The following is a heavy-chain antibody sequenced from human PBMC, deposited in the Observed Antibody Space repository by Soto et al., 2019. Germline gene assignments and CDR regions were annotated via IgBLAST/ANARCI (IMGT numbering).Heavy chain of an antibody. V-gene: IGHV1-24*01. CDR2: FDPEDGET. J-gene: IGHJ4*02. CDR3: ATTTPMITFYARSYYFDY. D-gene: IGHD3-16*01. Sequence: ASVKVSCKVSGYTLTELSMHWVRQAPGKGLEWMGGFDPEDGETIYAQKFQGRVTMTEDTSTDTAYMELSSLRSEDTAVYYCATTTPMITFYARSYYFDYWGQGTLVTVSS. CDR1: GYTLTELS.